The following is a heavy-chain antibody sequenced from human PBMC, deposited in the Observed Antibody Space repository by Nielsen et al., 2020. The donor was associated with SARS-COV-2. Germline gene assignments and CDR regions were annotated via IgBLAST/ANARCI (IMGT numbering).Heavy chain of an antibody. V-gene: IGHV4-59*01. D-gene: IGHD6-13*01. Sequence: GSLRLSCTVSGGSISSYYWSWIRQPPGKGLEWIGYIYYSGSTNYNPSLKSRVTISVDTSKNQFSLKLSSVTAADTAVYYCARGLSGSSWYGDFGYWGQGTLVTVSS. CDR3: ARGLSGSSWYGDFGY. CDR1: GGSISSYY. J-gene: IGHJ4*02. CDR2: IYYSGST.